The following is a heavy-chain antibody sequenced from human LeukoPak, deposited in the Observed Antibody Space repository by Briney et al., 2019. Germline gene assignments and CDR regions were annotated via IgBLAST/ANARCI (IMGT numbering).Heavy chain of an antibody. V-gene: IGHV3-48*01. D-gene: IGHD3-9*01. CDR3: AKAGPYDILTGKNVFDI. CDR1: GFTFSSYS. Sequence: PGGSLRLSCAASGFTFSSYSMNWVRQAPGKGLEWVAYISSSSSTIYYADSVKGRFTISRDNAKNSLYLQMNNLRAEDTAVYYCAKAGPYDILTGKNVFDIWGQGTTVTVSS. J-gene: IGHJ3*02. CDR2: ISSSSSTI.